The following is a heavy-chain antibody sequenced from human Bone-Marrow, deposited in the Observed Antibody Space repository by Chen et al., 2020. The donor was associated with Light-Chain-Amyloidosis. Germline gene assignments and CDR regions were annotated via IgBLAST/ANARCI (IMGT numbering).Heavy chain of an antibody. D-gene: IGHD2-15*01. CDR3: ARTPDATHYYYGMDV. Sequence: QVQLVQSGAEVKKPGASVKVSCKASGYSFTNYVIHWLRQAPGQRLEWMGWINTANGYTKYSQKFQGRVTINRDTSASTAYMEVSSLRFEDTAVYYCARTPDATHYYYGMDVWGQGTTVTVSS. CDR2: INTANGYT. V-gene: IGHV1-3*04. CDR1: GYSFTNYV. J-gene: IGHJ6*02.